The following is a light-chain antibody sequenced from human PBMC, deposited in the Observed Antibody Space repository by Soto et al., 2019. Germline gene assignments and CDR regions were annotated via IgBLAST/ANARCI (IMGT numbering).Light chain of an antibody. CDR3: FSFTSTNTHV. V-gene: IGLV2-23*01. CDR2: ETS. CDR1: SSDFGSYKF. J-gene: IGLJ1*01. Sequence: QSALTQPASVSGSPGQSVTISCTGTSSDFGSYKFVSWYQHHPGKVPKVIIYETSKRPSGVSDRFSGSKSGNTASLTISGLQAEDEDDYYCFSFTSTNTHVFGSGTKVT.